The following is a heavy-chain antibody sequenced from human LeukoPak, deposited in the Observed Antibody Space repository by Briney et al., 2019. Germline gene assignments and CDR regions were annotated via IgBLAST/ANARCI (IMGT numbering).Heavy chain of an antibody. CDR1: GGSFSGYY. D-gene: IGHD6-19*01. V-gene: IGHV4-34*01. CDR3: ARGGYSSGFYYFDY. J-gene: IGHJ4*02. Sequence: PSETLSLTCAVYGGSFSGYYWSWIRQPPGKGLEWIGEINHSGSTNYNPSLKSRVTILVDTSKNQLSLKVSSVTAADTAVCYCARGGYSSGFYYFDYWGQGTLVTVSS. CDR2: INHSGST.